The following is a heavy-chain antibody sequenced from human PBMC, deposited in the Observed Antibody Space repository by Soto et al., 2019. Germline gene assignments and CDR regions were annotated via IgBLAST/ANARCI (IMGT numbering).Heavy chain of an antibody. CDR3: AREWELPNYYGMDV. CDR2: IYSGGST. CDR1: GFTVSSNY. D-gene: IGHD1-26*01. J-gene: IGHJ6*02. V-gene: IGHV3-53*01. Sequence: TGGSLRLSCAASGFTVSSNYMSWVRQAPGKGLEWVSVIYSGGSTYYADSVKGQFTISRDNSKNTVHLQMNSLRAEDTAVYYCAREWELPNYYGMDVWGQGTTVTVSS.